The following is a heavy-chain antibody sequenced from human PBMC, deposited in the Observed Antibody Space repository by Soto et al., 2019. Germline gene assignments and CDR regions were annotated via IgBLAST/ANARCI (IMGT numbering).Heavy chain of an antibody. CDR3: TRVVNYCSSTSCPYYFDY. CDR2: IRSKAYGGTT. CDR1: GFTFGDYA. D-gene: IGHD2-2*01. V-gene: IGHV3-49*04. J-gene: IGHJ4*02. Sequence: PGGSLRLSCTASGFTFGDYAMSWVRQAPGKGLEWVGFIRSKAYGGTTEYAASVKGRFTISRDDSKSIAYLQMNSLKTEDTAVYYCTRVVNYCSSTSCPYYFDYWGQGTLVTVSS.